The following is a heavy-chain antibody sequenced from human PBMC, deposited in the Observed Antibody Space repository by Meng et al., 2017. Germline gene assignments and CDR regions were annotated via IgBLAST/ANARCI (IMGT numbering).Heavy chain of an antibody. V-gene: IGHV3-73*01. D-gene: IGHD3-10*01. CDR3: TRHWTMVRGVIRGGYYYYGMDV. CDR1: GFTFSGSA. Sequence: GESLKISCAASGFTFSGSAMHWVRQASGKGLEWVGRIRSKANSYATAYAASVKGRFTISRDDSKNTAYLRMNSLKTEDTAVYYCTRHWTMVRGVIRGGYYYYGMDVWGQGTTVTVSS. J-gene: IGHJ6*02. CDR2: IRSKANSYAT.